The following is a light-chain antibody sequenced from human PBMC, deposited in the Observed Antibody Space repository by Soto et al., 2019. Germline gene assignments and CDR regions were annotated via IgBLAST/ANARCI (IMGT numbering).Light chain of an antibody. J-gene: IGKJ1*01. Sequence: IHMTPSPSTLSESLLQRFTITFRSSQSISRWLAWYQHKPGKAPKLLIYDASNLESGVPSRFSGSGSGTEFTLTISSLQPDDFATYYCQQYSSYSAWTFGEATKVDIK. CDR2: DAS. CDR3: QQYSSYSAWT. V-gene: IGKV1-5*01. CDR1: QSISRW.